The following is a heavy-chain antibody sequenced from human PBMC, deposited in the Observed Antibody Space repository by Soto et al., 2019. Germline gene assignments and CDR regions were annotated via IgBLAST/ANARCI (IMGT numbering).Heavy chain of an antibody. CDR2: ISSSSSYI. CDR1: GFTFSSYS. J-gene: IGHJ4*02. D-gene: IGHD2-2*02. CDR3: ARDQNTSGDY. V-gene: IGHV3-21*01. Sequence: EVQLVESGGGLVKPGGSLRLSCAASGFTFSSYSMNWVRQTPGKGLEWVSSISSSSSYIYYADSVKGRFTISRDNAKNSLYLQMNSVRAEDTAVYYCARDQNTSGDYWGQGTLVTVSS.